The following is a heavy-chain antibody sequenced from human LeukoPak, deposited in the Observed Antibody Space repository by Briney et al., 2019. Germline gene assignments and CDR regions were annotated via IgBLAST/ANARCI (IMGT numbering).Heavy chain of an antibody. CDR2: ISAYNGNT. CDR1: GHTFTSYG. V-gene: IGHV1-18*01. Sequence: ASVKVSCKASGHTFTSYGISWVRQAPGQGPEWMGWISAYNGNTNYAQKLQGRVTMTTDTSTSTAYMELRSLRSDDTAVYYCARYYYYYGMDVWGQGTTVTVSS. CDR3: ARYYYYYGMDV. J-gene: IGHJ6*02.